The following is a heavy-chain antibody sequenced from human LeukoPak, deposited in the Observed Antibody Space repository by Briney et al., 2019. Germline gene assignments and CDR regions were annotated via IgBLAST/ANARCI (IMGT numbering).Heavy chain of an antibody. J-gene: IGHJ3*02. Sequence: SETLSLTCAVSGGSISSGGYSWSWIRQPPGKGLEWIGYIYHSGSTYYNPSLKSRVTISVDRSKNQFSLKLSSVTAADTAVYYCARSVAVPSSAAFDIWGQGTMVTVSS. CDR2: IYHSGST. CDR3: ARSVAVPSSAAFDI. CDR1: GGSISSGGYS. V-gene: IGHV4-30-2*01. D-gene: IGHD6-19*01.